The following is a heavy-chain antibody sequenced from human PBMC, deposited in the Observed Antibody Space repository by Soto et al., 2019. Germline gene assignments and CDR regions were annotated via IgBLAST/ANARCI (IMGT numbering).Heavy chain of an antibody. Sequence: EVQLVESGGGLVQPGGSLRLSCAASGFTFSNYWMYWVRQAPGKGLEWVSRINSDGSVSSYADSVKGRLTISRDNVKNTLYLQMDRPRAEDTAVYYCARGDCVGGTCYSLAGSFYYYMDVWGKGTTVTVFS. CDR2: INSDGSVS. CDR3: ARGDCVGGTCYSLAGSFYYYMDV. D-gene: IGHD2-15*01. V-gene: IGHV3-74*02. CDR1: GFTFSNYW. J-gene: IGHJ6*03.